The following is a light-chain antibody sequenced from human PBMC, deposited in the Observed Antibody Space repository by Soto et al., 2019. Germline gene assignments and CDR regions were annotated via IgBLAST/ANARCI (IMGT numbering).Light chain of an antibody. CDR3: QQGNFFPWT. V-gene: IGKV1-12*01. J-gene: IGKJ1*01. CDR1: QGISRW. CDR2: ASS. Sequence: DTQMTQSPSSVSAAVGDTVTITCRASQGISRWLAWYQLKPGKAPRLLIYASSKVHGAQSRFGGSGSETDFTLTISNLQPEDSAIYYCQQGNFFPWTFGQGTKVEVK.